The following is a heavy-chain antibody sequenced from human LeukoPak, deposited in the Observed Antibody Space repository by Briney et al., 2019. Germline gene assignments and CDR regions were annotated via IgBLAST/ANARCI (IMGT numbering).Heavy chain of an antibody. V-gene: IGHV3-30*04. Sequence: GGYLRLSCAASGFTFSSYAMHWVRQAPGKGLEWVAVISYDGSNKYYADSVKGRFTISRDNSKNTLYLQMNSLRAEDTAVYYCASPSSGWYYFDYWGQGTLVTVSS. CDR3: ASPSSGWYYFDY. D-gene: IGHD6-19*01. CDR2: ISYDGSNK. J-gene: IGHJ4*02. CDR1: GFTFSSYA.